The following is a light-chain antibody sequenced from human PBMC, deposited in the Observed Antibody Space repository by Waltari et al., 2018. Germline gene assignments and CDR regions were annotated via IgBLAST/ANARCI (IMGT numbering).Light chain of an antibody. J-gene: IGKJ1*01. CDR2: GAA. V-gene: IGKV3-20*01. Sequence: EIVLTQSPGTLSLSPGERGTLSCRASQSVSRFLAWYQQKPGQAPRLLIYGAATRATGIPDRFSGSVSGTDFSLTISRLEPEDFALYYCQKYDRLPATFVQGTKVEIK. CDR3: QKYDRLPAT. CDR1: QSVSRF.